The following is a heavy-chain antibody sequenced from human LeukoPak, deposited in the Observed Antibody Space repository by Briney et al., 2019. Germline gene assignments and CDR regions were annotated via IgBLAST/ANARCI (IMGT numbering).Heavy chain of an antibody. J-gene: IGHJ6*02. D-gene: IGHD6-19*01. V-gene: IGHV3-21*01. Sequence: GGSLRLSCAASGVSFSSYSMNWGRQAPGKGLEGVSSISSSSSYIYYADSVKGRFTISRDNAKNSLYLQMNSLRAEDTAVYYCESDSSGWYYYYYGIDVWGQGTTVTVSS. CDR1: GVSFSSYS. CDR2: ISSSSSYI. CDR3: ESDSSGWYYYYYGIDV.